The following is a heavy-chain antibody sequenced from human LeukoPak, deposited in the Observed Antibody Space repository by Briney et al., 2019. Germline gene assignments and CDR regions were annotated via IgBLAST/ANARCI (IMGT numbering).Heavy chain of an antibody. CDR3: ARSVGRGPGGHFDD. CDR2: ISSSGSYT. Sequence: GGSLSLSCAASGLSYSDSYMTWIRPAPGKGLAWVSYISSSGSYTNYADSVQGRFTVARDNAKNSLFLHMTSLRAEDTAVYYCARSVGRGPGGHFDDWGQGTLVIVSS. J-gene: IGHJ4*02. CDR1: GLSYSDSY. D-gene: IGHD3-10*01. V-gene: IGHV3-11*03.